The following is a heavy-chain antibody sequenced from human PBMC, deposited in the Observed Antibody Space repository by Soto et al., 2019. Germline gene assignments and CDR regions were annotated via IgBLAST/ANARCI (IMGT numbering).Heavy chain of an antibody. Sequence: QVQLQESGPGLVKPSETLSLTCTVSGDSVTTGSYYWSWIRQPPGKTLEWIGYIYYSGSTNYNPSLKSRATIYTDTSGRLFSLNLTSVTADDTAVYFCAKRDYAFDSWGQGTLVTVSS. D-gene: IGHD4-17*01. CDR1: GDSVTTGSYY. CDR2: IYYSGST. J-gene: IGHJ4*02. CDR3: AKRDYAFDS. V-gene: IGHV4-61*01.